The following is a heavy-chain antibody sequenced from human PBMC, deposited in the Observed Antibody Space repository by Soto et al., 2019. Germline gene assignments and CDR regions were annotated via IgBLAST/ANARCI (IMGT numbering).Heavy chain of an antibody. CDR1: GYSFTSYW. CDR2: IYPGDSDT. D-gene: IGHD3-22*01. CDR3: ARLGGGDYYDSSGSDAFDI. Sequence: PGESLKISCKGSGYSFTSYWIGWVRQMPGKGLEWMGIIYPGDSDTRYSPSFQGQVTISADKSISAAYLQWSSLKASDTAMYYCARLGGGDYYDSSGSDAFDIWGQGTMVTVSS. V-gene: IGHV5-51*01. J-gene: IGHJ3*02.